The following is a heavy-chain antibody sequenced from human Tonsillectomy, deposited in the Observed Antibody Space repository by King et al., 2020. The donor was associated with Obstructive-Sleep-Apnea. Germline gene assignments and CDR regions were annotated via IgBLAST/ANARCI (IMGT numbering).Heavy chain of an antibody. J-gene: IGHJ2*01. CDR2: IYYSWST. Sequence: QLQESGPGLVKPSETLSLTCTVSGGSISSYYWSWIRQPPGKGLEWIGYIYYSWSTNYNPSLKSRVTISVDTSKNQFSLKLSSVTAADTAVYYCARTLSIAAAGTGWYFDLWGRGTLVTVSS. CDR1: GGSISSYY. V-gene: IGHV4-59*01. D-gene: IGHD6-13*01. CDR3: ARTLSIAAAGTGWYFDL.